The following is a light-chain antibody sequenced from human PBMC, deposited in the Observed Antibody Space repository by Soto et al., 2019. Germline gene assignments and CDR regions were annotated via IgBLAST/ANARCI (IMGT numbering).Light chain of an antibody. V-gene: IGKV3-20*01. CDR3: QQYFGSSWT. CDR2: ATS. Sequence: EIVLTQSPGTLSSSPGERATLSCRASQSIDNRYLAWYQHKPGQAPRLLIYATSSRATGIPDRFGGSGSGTGFTLTINRLEPEDFAVYYCQQYFGSSWTFAQGTKVDIK. CDR1: QSIDNRY. J-gene: IGKJ1*01.